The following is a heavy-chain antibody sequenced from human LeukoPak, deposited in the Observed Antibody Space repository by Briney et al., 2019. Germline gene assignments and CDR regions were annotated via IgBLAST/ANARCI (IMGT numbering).Heavy chain of an antibody. CDR2: ISGSGGST. CDR3: AKTPSLWWFDP. CDR1: GFTFNTYA. J-gene: IGHJ5*02. V-gene: IGHV3-23*01. D-gene: IGHD3-16*02. Sequence: GGSLRLSCAASGFTFNTYAMSWVRQAPGKGLEWVSSISGSGGSTYYADSVKGRFTISRDNSNNTLYLQINSLRAEDTAVYYCAKTPSLWWFDPWGQGALVTVSS.